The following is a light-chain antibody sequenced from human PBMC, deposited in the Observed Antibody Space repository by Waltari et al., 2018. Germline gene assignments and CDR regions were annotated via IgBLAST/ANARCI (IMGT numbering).Light chain of an antibody. CDR2: DVS. CDR3: NSYTSSSTWV. J-gene: IGLJ3*02. CDR1: SSDVGGHKH. Sequence: QSALTQPAAVSGSPGQSITISCTGTSSDVGGHKHVPWYQQHPGKAPKLMIYDVSKRPAGVSSRFSGSKSGNTASLTISGLQAEDEADYYCNSYTSSSTWVFGGGTKLTVL. V-gene: IGLV2-14*03.